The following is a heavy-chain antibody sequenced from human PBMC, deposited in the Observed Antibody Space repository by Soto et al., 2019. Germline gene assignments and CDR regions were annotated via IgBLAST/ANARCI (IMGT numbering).Heavy chain of an antibody. Sequence: QVQLQESGPGLVKPSETLSLTCTVSGGSISSYYWSWIRQPPGKGLEWIGYIYYSGSTNYNPSLKSRVTNTADTSKNQFSLKLSSVTAADTAVYYCARVWGGAFDIWGHGTMVTVSS. D-gene: IGHD3-10*01. V-gene: IGHV4-59*01. CDR1: GGSISSYY. CDR3: ARVWGGAFDI. J-gene: IGHJ3*02. CDR2: IYYSGST.